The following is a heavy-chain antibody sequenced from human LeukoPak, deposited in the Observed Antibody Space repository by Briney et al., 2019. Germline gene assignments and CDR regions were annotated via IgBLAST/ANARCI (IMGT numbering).Heavy chain of an antibody. J-gene: IGHJ6*03. CDR1: GGSISNYY. D-gene: IGHD1-1*01. CDR3: ARGLERGPYYYFYYMGV. Sequence: SETLSLTCTVSGGSISNYYWSWIRQPPGKGLEWIGYIYYSGSTNYNPSLKRRVTISVDTSKNQFSLKLSSVSAADTAVYYCARGLERGPYYYFYYMGVWGKGTTVTVSS. CDR2: IYYSGST. V-gene: IGHV4-59*01.